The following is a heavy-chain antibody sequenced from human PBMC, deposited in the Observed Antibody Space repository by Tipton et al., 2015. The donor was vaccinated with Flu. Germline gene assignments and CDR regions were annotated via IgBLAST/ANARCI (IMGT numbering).Heavy chain of an antibody. J-gene: IGHJ4*02. D-gene: IGHD7-27*01. CDR3: ATLTGDDY. CDR2: ISSSGSTI. CDR1: GYSMRSDYF. Sequence: LSLTCTVSGYSMRSDYFWGWIRQPPGKGLEWLSYISSSGSTISYADSVRGRFIISRDNAKNSLYLQMNSLRAEDTALYYCATLTGDDYWGQGDLVTVSS. V-gene: IGHV3-11*04.